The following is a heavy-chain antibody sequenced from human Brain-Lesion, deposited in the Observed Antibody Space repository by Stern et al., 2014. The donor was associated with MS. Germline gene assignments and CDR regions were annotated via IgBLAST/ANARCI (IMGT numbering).Heavy chain of an antibody. V-gene: IGHV1-2*02. J-gene: IGHJ6*02. Sequence: VQLVESGAEVKKPGASVKVSCKTSGYIFTGYYIHWVRQAPGQGLEWMAWINPNPGGTTHAQKFQGQVTITRDTPTSTAYVELSSLTSDDTAVYYCARDQRGITIFGVVTDYYYLGMDVWGQGTTVTVSS. CDR3: ARDQRGITIFGVVTDYYYLGMDV. D-gene: IGHD3-3*01. CDR2: INPNPGGT. CDR1: GYIFTGYY.